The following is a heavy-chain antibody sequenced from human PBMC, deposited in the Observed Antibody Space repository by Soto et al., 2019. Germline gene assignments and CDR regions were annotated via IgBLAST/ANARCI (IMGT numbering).Heavy chain of an antibody. Sequence: QVQLVQSGAEVKKPGASVTVSCRTSGYTFSSIGISWVRQAPGQGLEWMGWISPHKGDTYYAQRLQGRVTMTTDTSTSTAYMELMSLGSDDTAVYFCARDLDASGSYYTDYWGQGTLVTVSS. D-gene: IGHD3-10*01. CDR1: GYTFSSIG. J-gene: IGHJ4*02. V-gene: IGHV1-18*01. CDR3: ARDLDASGSYYTDY. CDR2: ISPHKGDT.